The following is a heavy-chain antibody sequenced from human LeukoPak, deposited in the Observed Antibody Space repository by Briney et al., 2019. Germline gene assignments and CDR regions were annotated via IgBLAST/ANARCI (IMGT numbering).Heavy chain of an antibody. J-gene: IGHJ4*02. Sequence: ASVEVSCKASGYTFSSYGINWVRQAPGQGLEWMGWISTYNGNTNYAQILQGRVTMTADTSSTTAYMELRSLRSDDTAVYYCAREAHYSSSWYVYWGQGTLVTVSS. CDR1: GYTFSSYG. V-gene: IGHV1-18*01. D-gene: IGHD6-13*01. CDR2: ISTYNGNT. CDR3: AREAHYSSSWYVY.